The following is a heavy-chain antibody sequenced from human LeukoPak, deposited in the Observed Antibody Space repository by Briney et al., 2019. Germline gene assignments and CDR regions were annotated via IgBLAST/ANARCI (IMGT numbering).Heavy chain of an antibody. CDR2: IYYSGST. CDR1: GGSISSSSYY. V-gene: IGHV4-31*03. CDR3: ARSKWFGDPRSFDY. D-gene: IGHD3-10*01. J-gene: IGHJ4*02. Sequence: PSETLSLTCTVSGGSISSSSYYWSWIRQHPGKGLEWIGYIYYSGSTYYNPSLKSRVTISVDTSKNQFSLKLSSVTAADTAVYYCARSKWFGDPRSFDYWGQGTLVTVSS.